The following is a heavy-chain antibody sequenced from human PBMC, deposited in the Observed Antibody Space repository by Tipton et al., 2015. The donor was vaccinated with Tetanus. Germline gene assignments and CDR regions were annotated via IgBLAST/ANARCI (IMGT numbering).Heavy chain of an antibody. CDR1: GGSLRGGDHY. CDR2: IYYSGST. CDR3: ARDQGGGRVARLNWFGP. Sequence: TLSLTCTVSGGSLRGGDHYWSWIRQPPGKGLEWIGYIYYSGSTFYNPSLKSRVTISVDTSKNQFSLRLSSVTAADTAVYYCARDQGGGRVARLNWFGPWGQGALVTVSS. D-gene: IGHD3-16*01. J-gene: IGHJ5*02. V-gene: IGHV4-30-4*01.